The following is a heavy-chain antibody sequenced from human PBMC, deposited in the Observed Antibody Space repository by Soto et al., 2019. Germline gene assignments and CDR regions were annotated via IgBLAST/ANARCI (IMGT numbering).Heavy chain of an antibody. D-gene: IGHD3-22*01. Sequence: QVPLVQSGAEVKKPGASVKVSCKASGYTFTSYGISWVRQAPGQGLEWMGWISAYNGNTNYAQKLQGRVTMTTDTSTSTAYMELRSLRSDDTAVYHCARGREGDSSGYYLSWFDPWGQGTLVTVSS. CDR2: ISAYNGNT. V-gene: IGHV1-18*04. CDR3: ARGREGDSSGYYLSWFDP. CDR1: GYTFTSYG. J-gene: IGHJ5*02.